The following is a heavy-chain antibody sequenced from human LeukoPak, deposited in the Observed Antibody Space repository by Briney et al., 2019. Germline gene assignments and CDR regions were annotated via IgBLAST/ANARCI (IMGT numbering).Heavy chain of an antibody. Sequence: GGSLRLSCAASGFSFSSYSINWVRQAPGKGLEWVSSIRGGSSFISYADSVKGRFIISRDNAKNSLSLQMNSLRVEDTAVYYCAREDYGSGSYLNWFDSWGQGTLVTVSS. CDR3: AREDYGSGSYLNWFDS. CDR1: GFSFSSYS. CDR2: IRGGSSFI. J-gene: IGHJ5*01. V-gene: IGHV3-21*01. D-gene: IGHD3-10*01.